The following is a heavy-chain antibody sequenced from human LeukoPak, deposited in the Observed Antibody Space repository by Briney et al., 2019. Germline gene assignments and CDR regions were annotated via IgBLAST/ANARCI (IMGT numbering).Heavy chain of an antibody. D-gene: IGHD3-10*01. CDR2: IRYDGSNK. CDR1: GFTFSSYG. Sequence: GGSLRLSCAASGFTFSSYGMHWVRQAPGKGLEWVAFIRYDGSNKYYADSVKGRFTISRDNSKNTLYLQMNSLRAEDTAVYYCAKDFVFRALTMVRGVPFGYFDYWGQGTLVTVSS. V-gene: IGHV3-30*02. J-gene: IGHJ4*02. CDR3: AKDFVFRALTMVRGVPFGYFDY.